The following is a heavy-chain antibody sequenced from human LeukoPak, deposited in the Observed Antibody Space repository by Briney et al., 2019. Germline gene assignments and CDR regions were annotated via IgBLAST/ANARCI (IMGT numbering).Heavy chain of an antibody. CDR1: GFTFSSYS. Sequence: GGSLRLSCAASGFTFSSYSMNWVRQAPGKGLEWVSSMSSSGSYIYYADSVKGRFTISRDNAKNSLYLQINSLRAEDTAVYYCAREGALAGTRFFQHWGQGTLVTVSS. J-gene: IGHJ1*01. V-gene: IGHV3-21*01. D-gene: IGHD6-19*01. CDR3: AREGALAGTRFFQH. CDR2: MSSSGSYI.